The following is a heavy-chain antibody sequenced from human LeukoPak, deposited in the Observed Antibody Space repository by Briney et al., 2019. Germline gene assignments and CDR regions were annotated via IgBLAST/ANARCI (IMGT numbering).Heavy chain of an antibody. CDR2: IEHGGST. J-gene: IGHJ6*03. CDR1: GGSFRGYY. Sequence: PSETLSLTCAVYGGSFRGYYWSRIRQPPGKGLEWIGEIEHGGSTVENASLESRVSMSVDTSKNQFSLRLTSVAAPDTAVYYCARVEMATIPNYFYYYMDVWGKGTTVTVSS. D-gene: IGHD5-24*01. V-gene: IGHV4-34*01. CDR3: ARVEMATIPNYFYYYMDV.